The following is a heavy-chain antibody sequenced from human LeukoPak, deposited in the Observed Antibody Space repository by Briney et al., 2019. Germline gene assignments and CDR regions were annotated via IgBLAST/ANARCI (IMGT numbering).Heavy chain of an antibody. CDR3: ARRELVWFGGQRAEYFQH. D-gene: IGHD3-10*01. CDR2: IKQDGSEK. J-gene: IGHJ1*01. V-gene: IGHV3-7*01. CDR1: GFTFSSYW. Sequence: GGSLRLSCAAPGFTFSSYWMSWVRQAPGKGLEWVASIKQDGSEKYYVDSVKGRFTISRDNAKNSLYLQMNSLRAEDTAVYYCARRELVWFGGQRAEYFQHWGQGTLVTVSS.